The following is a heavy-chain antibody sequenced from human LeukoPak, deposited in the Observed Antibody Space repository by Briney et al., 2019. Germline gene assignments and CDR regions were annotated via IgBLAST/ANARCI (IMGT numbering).Heavy chain of an antibody. Sequence: PGRSLRLSCAASGFTFSSYWMHWVRQAPGKGLVWVSRINSDASTTSYADSVKGRFTISRDNAKNTLHLQMNSLRAEDTAVYYCTRVAGSGSVDWGQGTLVTVSS. D-gene: IGHD1-26*01. V-gene: IGHV3-74*01. CDR1: GFTFSSYW. CDR3: TRVAGSGSVD. J-gene: IGHJ4*02. CDR2: INSDASTT.